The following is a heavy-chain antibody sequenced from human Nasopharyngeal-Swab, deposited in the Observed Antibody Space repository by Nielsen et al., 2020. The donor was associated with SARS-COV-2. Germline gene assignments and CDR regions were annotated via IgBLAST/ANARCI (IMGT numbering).Heavy chain of an antibody. V-gene: IGHV3-7*01. Sequence: GESLKISCTASGFSFRGYLMSWVRQTPGKGLEWVANINQGGSERDYVDSVKGRFTISRGNAENSLYLQMNSLRAEDTAVYYCARGTGVYCSGGSCYPGAFDYWGQGTLVTVSS. D-gene: IGHD2-15*01. CDR1: GFSFRGYL. CDR2: INQGGSER. J-gene: IGHJ4*02. CDR3: ARGTGVYCSGGSCYPGAFDY.